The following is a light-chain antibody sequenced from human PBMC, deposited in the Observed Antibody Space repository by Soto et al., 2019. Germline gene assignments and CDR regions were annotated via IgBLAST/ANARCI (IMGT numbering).Light chain of an antibody. J-gene: IGKJ1*01. CDR3: QQYVTSSPRT. Sequence: EIVFTLSPGTLSLSPGERATLSCRASQSVSSSYLAWYQQKPGQAPRLLIYGASSRATGIPDRFSGSGSGTDFTLTISRLEPEDFAVYYCQQYVTSSPRTFGQGTKVDI. CDR2: GAS. V-gene: IGKV3-20*01. CDR1: QSVSSSY.